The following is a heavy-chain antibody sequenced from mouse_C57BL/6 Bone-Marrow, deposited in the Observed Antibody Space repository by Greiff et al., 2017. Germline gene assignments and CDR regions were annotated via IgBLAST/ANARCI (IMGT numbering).Heavy chain of an antibody. Sequence: EVQLQQSGPELVKPGASVKISCKASGYSFTGYYMNWVKQSPEKSLEWIGEINPSTGGTTYNQKFKAKATLTVDKSSSTAYMQLKSLTSEDSAVYYCARPLYYRAMDYWGQGTSVTVFS. CDR3: ARPLYYRAMDY. CDR1: GYSFTGYY. J-gene: IGHJ4*01. CDR2: INPSTGGT. D-gene: IGHD2-14*01. V-gene: IGHV1-42*01.